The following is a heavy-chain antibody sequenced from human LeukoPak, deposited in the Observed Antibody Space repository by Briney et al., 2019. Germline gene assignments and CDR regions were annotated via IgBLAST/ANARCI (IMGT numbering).Heavy chain of an antibody. V-gene: IGHV1-69*02. CDR1: GGTFSSYT. CDR3: ARGYGGSFDY. J-gene: IGHJ4*02. D-gene: IGHD1-26*01. Sequence: SVKVSCKASGGTFSSYTISWVRQAPGQRLEWMGRIIPILGIANYAQKFQGRVTITADKTTSTAYMALSSLRSEDGAVYYCARGYGGSFDYWGQGTLVSVSS. CDR2: IIPILGIA.